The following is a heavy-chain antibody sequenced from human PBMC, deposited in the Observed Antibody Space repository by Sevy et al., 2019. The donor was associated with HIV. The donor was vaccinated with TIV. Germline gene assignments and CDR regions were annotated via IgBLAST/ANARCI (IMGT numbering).Heavy chain of an antibody. CDR3: AREENRELGTIPLDS. V-gene: IGHV3-48*02. CDR2: ISKSGSTT. Sequence: GGSLRLSCAASGFTFSSYSMNWVRQAPEKGLVWISYISKSGSTTYFADSVRGRFTISRDNAKNSLFLEMHSLTDEDTAVYYCAREENRELGTIPLDSWGRGIQVTVSS. D-gene: IGHD7-27*01. J-gene: IGHJ4*02. CDR1: GFTFSSYS.